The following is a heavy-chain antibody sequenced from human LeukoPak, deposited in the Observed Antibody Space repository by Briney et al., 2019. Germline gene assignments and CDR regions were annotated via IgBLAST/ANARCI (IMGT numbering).Heavy chain of an antibody. D-gene: IGHD2-2*01. CDR3: AVVPAASSDY. CDR1: GYTFTRYL. V-gene: IGHV1-46*01. Sequence: ASVKVSCKASGYTFTRYLMHWVRQAPGQGLEWMGIINPSGGSTNYPQKFQGRVTMTRDTSTSTAYMELRSLRSDDTAVYYCAVVPAASSDYWGQGTLVTVSS. CDR2: INPSGGST. J-gene: IGHJ4*02.